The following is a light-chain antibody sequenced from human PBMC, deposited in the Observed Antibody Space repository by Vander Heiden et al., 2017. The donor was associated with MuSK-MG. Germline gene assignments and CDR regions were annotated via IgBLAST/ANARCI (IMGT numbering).Light chain of an antibody. CDR2: KKD. J-gene: IGLJ2*01. Sequence: HPGALSLAQRQTAPITCAGDLLGRKHAHCYQVRPGQAPVLIIHKKDNRPSGIPERFSGSNSWITATLTIGRAQDGDESDYYRQVWDRGTVVFGGGTKLTVL. CDR1: LLGRKH. V-gene: IGLV3-9*01. CDR3: QVWDRGTVV.